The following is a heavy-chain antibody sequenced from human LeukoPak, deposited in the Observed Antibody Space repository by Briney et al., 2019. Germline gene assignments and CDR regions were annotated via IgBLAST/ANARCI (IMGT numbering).Heavy chain of an antibody. J-gene: IGHJ4*02. D-gene: IGHD3-10*01. CDR3: ARGSKPIGY. CDR2: ITSSRTYI. V-gene: IGHV3-21*01. Sequence: GGSLRLPCAASGFTFSSYNMNWFRQAPGKGLEWVSSITSSRTYIYYADSVKGRFTISRDNAKNSVYLQMNSLRAEDTPVYYCARGSKPIGYWGQGTLVTVSS. CDR1: GFTFSSYN.